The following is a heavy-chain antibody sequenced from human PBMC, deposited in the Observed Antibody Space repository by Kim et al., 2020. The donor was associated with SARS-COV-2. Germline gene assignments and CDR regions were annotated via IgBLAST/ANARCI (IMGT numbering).Heavy chain of an antibody. CDR2: IKQDGSEK. CDR1: GFTFSSYW. J-gene: IGHJ4*02. D-gene: IGHD3-16*02. Sequence: GGSLRLSCAASGFTFSSYWMSWVRQAPGKGLEWVANIKQDGSEKYYVDSVKGRFTISRDNAKNSLYLQMNSLRAEDTAVYYCARIRPMITFGGVIAKQNQFDYWGQGTLVTVSS. CDR3: ARIRPMITFGGVIAKQNQFDY. V-gene: IGHV3-7*01.